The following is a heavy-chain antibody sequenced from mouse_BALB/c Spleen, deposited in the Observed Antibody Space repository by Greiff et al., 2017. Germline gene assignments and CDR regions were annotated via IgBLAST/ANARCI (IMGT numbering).Heavy chain of an antibody. D-gene: IGHD2-10*02. Sequence: VQLQQSGPELVKPGASVKISCKASGYTFTDYNMHWVKQSHGKSLEWIGYIYPYNGGTGYNQKFKSKATLTVDNSSSTAYMELRSLTSEDSAVYYCARSEYGNYYYYAMDYWGQGTSVTVSS. J-gene: IGHJ4*01. CDR3: ARSEYGNYYYYAMDY. CDR2: IYPYNGGT. CDR1: GYTFTDYN. V-gene: IGHV1S29*02.